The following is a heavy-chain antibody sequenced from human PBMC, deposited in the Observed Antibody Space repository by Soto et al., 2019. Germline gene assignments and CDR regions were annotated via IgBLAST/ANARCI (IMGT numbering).Heavy chain of an antibody. D-gene: IGHD3-16*02. V-gene: IGHV3-30*03. Sequence: GGSLRLSCAASGFTFSSYGMHWVRQAPGKGLEWVAVISYDGSNKYYADSVKGRFTISRDNAENTVYLQMNSLRGEDTALYYCARGIYQKYGMDVWGQGTTVTVSS. CDR3: ARGIYQKYGMDV. J-gene: IGHJ6*02. CDR2: ISYDGSNK. CDR1: GFTFSSYG.